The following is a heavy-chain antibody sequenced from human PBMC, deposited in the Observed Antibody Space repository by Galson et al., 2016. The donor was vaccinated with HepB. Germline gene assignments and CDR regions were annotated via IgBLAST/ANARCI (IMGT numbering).Heavy chain of an antibody. CDR2: INYSGNI. V-gene: IGHV4-39*01. Sequence: SETLSLTCTVSGGSISSGRYYWTWVRQPPGGGLQWIGSINYSGNIYYDDFFKSRVSMSMDTSESQFSLKVRSVTAADTSTYYCARLEITGSGNFFDVWGQGTLVIVSS. D-gene: IGHD3-10*01. CDR1: GGSISSGRYY. CDR3: ARLEITGSGNFFDV. J-gene: IGHJ4*02.